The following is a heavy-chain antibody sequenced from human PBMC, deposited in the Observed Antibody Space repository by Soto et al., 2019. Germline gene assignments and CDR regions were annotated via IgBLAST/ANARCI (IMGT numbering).Heavy chain of an antibody. D-gene: IGHD6-19*01. J-gene: IGHJ4*02. CDR2: IVVGSGNT. CDR1: GFTFTSSA. CDR3: AADPVAVAGPNFDY. Sequence: EASVKVSCKASGFTFTSSAVQWVRQARGQRLEWIGWIVVGSGNTNYAQKFQERVTITRDMSTSTAYMELSSLRSEDTAVYYCAADPVAVAGPNFDYWGQGTLVTVSS. V-gene: IGHV1-58*01.